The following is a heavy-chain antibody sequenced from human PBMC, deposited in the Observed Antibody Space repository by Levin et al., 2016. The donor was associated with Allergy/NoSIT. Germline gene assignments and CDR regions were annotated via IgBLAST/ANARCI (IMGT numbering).Heavy chain of an antibody. CDR3: SRSQLRYFDWLFPIDY. Sequence: WIRQPPGKGLEWVSYISSSGSTIYYADSVKGRFTISRDNAKNSLYLQMNSLRAEDTAVYYCSRSQLRYFDWLFPIDYWGQGTQVTVSS. D-gene: IGHD3-9*01. CDR2: ISSSGSTI. V-gene: IGHV3-11*01. J-gene: IGHJ4*02.